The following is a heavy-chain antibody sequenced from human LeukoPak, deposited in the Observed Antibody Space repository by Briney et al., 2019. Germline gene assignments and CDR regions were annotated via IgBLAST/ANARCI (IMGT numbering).Heavy chain of an antibody. CDR1: GGSFSGYY. Sequence: SETLSLTCAVYGGSFSGYYWSWIRQPPGKGLEWIGEINHSGSTNYNPSLKSRVTISVDTSKNQFSLKLSSVTAADTAVYYCARGPHCTNGVCYNYYYYYGMDVWGQGTTVTVSS. CDR3: ARGPHCTNGVCYNYYYYYGMDV. D-gene: IGHD2-8*01. J-gene: IGHJ6*02. V-gene: IGHV4-34*01. CDR2: INHSGST.